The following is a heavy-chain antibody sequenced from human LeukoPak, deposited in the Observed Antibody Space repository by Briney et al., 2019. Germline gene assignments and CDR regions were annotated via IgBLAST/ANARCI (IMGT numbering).Heavy chain of an antibody. CDR1: GGSISSYY. V-gene: IGHV4-59*08. CDR3: ARLNDGYNFKELEY. CDR2: IYYSGST. J-gene: IGHJ4*02. Sequence: PSETLSLTCTVSGGSISSYYWSWIRQPPGKGLEWIVYIYYSGSTNYNPSLKSRVTISVDTSKNQFSLKLSSVTAADTAVYYCARLNDGYNFKELEYWGQGTLVTVSS. D-gene: IGHD5-24*01.